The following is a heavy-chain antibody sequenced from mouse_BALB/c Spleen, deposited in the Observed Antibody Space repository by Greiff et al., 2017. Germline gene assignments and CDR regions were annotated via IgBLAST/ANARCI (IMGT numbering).Heavy chain of an antibody. CDR2: ISYDGSN. D-gene: IGHD2-14*01. CDR3: ARGNYRYDSAWFAY. J-gene: IGHJ3*01. V-gene: IGHV3-6*02. Sequence: DVQLQESGPGLVKPSQSLSLTCSVTGYSITSGYYWNWIRQFPGNKLEWMGYISYDGSNNYNPSLKNRISITRDTSKNQFFLKLNSVTTEDTATYYCARGNYRYDSAWFAYWGQGTLVTVSA. CDR1: GYSITSGYY.